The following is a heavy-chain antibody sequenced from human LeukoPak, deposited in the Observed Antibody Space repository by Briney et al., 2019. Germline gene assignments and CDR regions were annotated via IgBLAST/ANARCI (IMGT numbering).Heavy chain of an antibody. CDR2: TSHDGNKK. J-gene: IGHJ6*02. Sequence: GRSLRLSCVASGFAFSRYGMHWVRQAPGKGLEWVAVTSHDGNKKYYADSVRGRFTISRDNSKNTLYLQMSSLRAEDTAVYYCAREQIAVTGKRYYFYGMDVWGQGTTVTVSS. CDR3: AREQIAVTGKRYYFYGMDV. V-gene: IGHV3-30*03. CDR1: GFAFSRYG. D-gene: IGHD6-19*01.